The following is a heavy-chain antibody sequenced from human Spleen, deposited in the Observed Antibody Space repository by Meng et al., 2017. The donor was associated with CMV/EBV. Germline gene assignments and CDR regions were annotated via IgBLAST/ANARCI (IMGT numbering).Heavy chain of an antibody. J-gene: IGHJ4*02. Sequence: GGSLRLSCTASGFTFSTYDFHWVRQPTGKGLEWVSSIGTVGDTYSIGSVKGRFTISRDNSGDTLYLQMDSLRTEDTALYYCARAYSSNWYRALDYWGQGTLVTVSS. CDR2: IGTVGDT. CDR3: ARAYSSNWYRALDY. D-gene: IGHD6-13*01. V-gene: IGHV3-13*01. CDR1: GFTFSTYD.